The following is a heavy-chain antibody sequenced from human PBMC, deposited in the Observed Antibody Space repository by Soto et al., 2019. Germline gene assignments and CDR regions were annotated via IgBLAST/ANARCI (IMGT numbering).Heavy chain of an antibody. J-gene: IGHJ2*01. CDR2: ISGYNGNT. D-gene: IGHD4-17*01. CDR3: AGGGAYGDYATWYYDL. CDR1: GYTFTSYG. Sequence: QVQLVQSGAEVKKPGASVKVSCKASGYTFTSYGISWVRQAPGQGLEWMGWISGYNGNTHYAQKLQGRVTMTTDTATSTAYMELRSLRSDDTAVYFCAGGGAYGDYATWYYDLWGRGTLVTVSS. V-gene: IGHV1-18*01.